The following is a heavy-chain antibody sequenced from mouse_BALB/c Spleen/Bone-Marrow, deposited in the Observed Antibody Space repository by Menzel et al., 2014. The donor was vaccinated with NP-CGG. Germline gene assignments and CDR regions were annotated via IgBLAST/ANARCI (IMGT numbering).Heavy chain of an antibody. Sequence: VQLQQSGAELVKPGASVKLSCTASGLNIKDTYMHRVKQRPEQGLEWIGRIDPANGNTKYDPKFQGKATITADTSSNTAYLQLSSLTSEDTAVYYCARFPYDYGGGDYWGQGTTLTVSS. CDR2: IDPANGNT. D-gene: IGHD2-4*01. CDR1: GLNIKDTY. V-gene: IGHV14-3*02. J-gene: IGHJ2*01. CDR3: ARFPYDYGGGDY.